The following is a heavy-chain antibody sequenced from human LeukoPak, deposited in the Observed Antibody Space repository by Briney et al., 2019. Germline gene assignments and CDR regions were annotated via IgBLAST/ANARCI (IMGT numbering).Heavy chain of an antibody. J-gene: IGHJ5*02. D-gene: IGHD5-24*01. Sequence: GGSLRLSCAASGFTFSNYWMIWVHQAPGKGLEWVGNIKQDGSEKRYADSVRGRFTISRDNAQTSLYLQMNSLRATDTAGYYCGRASDPWLQPAWGQGTLVTVSS. CDR1: GFTFSNYW. CDR3: GRASDPWLQPA. V-gene: IGHV3-7*05. CDR2: IKQDGSEK.